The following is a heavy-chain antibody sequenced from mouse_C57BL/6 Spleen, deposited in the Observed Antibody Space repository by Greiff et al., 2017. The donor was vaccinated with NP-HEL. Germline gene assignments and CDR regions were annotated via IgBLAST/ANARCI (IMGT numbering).Heavy chain of an antibody. CDR1: GYSITSGYY. J-gene: IGHJ2*01. Sequence: ESGPGLVKPSQSLSLTCSVTGYSITSGYYWNWIRQFPGNKLEWMGYISYDGSNNYNPSLKNRISITRDTSKNQFCLKLNSVTTEDTATYYCAREREDGYYWGQGTTLTVSA. CDR3: AREREDGYY. V-gene: IGHV3-6*01. CDR2: ISYDGSN. D-gene: IGHD2-3*01.